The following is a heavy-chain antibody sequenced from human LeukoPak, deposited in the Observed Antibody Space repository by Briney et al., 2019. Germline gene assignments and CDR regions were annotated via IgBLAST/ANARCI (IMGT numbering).Heavy chain of an antibody. CDR3: ARDVVLSGADAFDI. CDR1: GFTFSIYW. V-gene: IGHV3-74*01. J-gene: IGHJ3*02. Sequence: PGGSLRLSCTASGFTFSIYWMHSVRQAPGKGLVWVSRINSDGSNTIYADSVKDRFTMSRDNAKNTLYLEMNSLRAEDTAVYYCARDVVLSGADAFDIWGQGTRVTVSS. D-gene: IGHD2-21*01. CDR2: INSDGSNT.